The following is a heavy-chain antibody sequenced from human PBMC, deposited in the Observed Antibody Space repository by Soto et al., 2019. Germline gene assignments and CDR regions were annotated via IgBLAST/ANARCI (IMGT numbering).Heavy chain of an antibody. Sequence: QVILAQSGAEVKKPGSSVKVSCKVSGGSFSSFSINWVRQAPGQRFEWMGGIIPILGTAKFTQKFQDRVTFTADESTATAFMMLRSLPSGEAALYYFTSFDSNGYYPQNHAWGPGTQVTVSS. D-gene: IGHD3-22*01. CDR2: IIPILGTA. J-gene: IGHJ5*02. CDR3: TSFDSNGYYPQNHA. V-gene: IGHV1-69*01. CDR1: GGSFSSFS.